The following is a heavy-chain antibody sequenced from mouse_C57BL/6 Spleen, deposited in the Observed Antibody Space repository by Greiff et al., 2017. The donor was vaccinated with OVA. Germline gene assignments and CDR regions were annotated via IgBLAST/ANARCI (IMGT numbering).Heavy chain of an antibody. Sequence: EVKLVESGGGLVKPGGSLKLSCAASGFTFSSYTMSWVRQTPEKRLEWVATISGGGGNTYYPDSVKGRFSISRDNAKNTLYLQMSSLRSEDTAFYYCARHGGLGYYFDYWGQGTTLTVSS. D-gene: IGHD4-1*01. CDR2: ISGGGGNT. CDR3: ARHGGLGYYFDY. J-gene: IGHJ2*01. CDR1: GFTFSSYT. V-gene: IGHV5-9*01.